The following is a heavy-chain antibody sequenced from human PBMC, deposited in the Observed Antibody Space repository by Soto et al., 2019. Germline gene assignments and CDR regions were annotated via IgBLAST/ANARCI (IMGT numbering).Heavy chain of an antibody. D-gene: IGHD1-26*01. CDR3: ATEGSTLYFDY. Sequence: EVQLVESGGGLVQPGGSLRLSCAASGFTFSSYWMSWVRQAPGKGLEWVANIKQDGSEKYYVDSVKGRFTISRDNAKNSLYLQMNSLRAEDTAVYYCATEGSTLYFDYWGQGTLVTVSS. J-gene: IGHJ4*02. CDR1: GFTFSSYW. V-gene: IGHV3-7*04. CDR2: IKQDGSEK.